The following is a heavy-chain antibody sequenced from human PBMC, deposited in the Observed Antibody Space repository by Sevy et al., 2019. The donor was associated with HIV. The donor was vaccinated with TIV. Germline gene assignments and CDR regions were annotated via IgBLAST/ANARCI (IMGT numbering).Heavy chain of an antibody. CDR3: ARGYCSSTSCPRGNYYYYGMDV. V-gene: IGHV1-3*01. Sequence: ASVKVSCKASGYTFTSYAMHWVRQAPGQRLEWMGWINAGNGNTKYSQTFQGRVTITRDTSASTAYMELSSLRSEDTAVYYCARGYCSSTSCPRGNYYYYGMDVWGQGTTVTVSS. CDR2: INAGNGNT. J-gene: IGHJ6*02. D-gene: IGHD2-2*01. CDR1: GYTFTSYA.